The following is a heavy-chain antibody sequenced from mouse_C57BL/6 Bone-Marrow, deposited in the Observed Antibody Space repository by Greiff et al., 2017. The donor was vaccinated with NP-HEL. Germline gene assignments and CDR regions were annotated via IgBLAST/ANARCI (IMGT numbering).Heavy chain of an antibody. V-gene: IGHV2-6*01. CDR1: GFSLTSYG. J-gene: IGHJ3*01. Sequence: VNVVESGPGLVAPSQSLSITCTVSGFSLTSYGVDWVRQSPGKGLEWLGVIWGVGSTNYNSALKSRLSISKDNSKSQVFLKMNSLQTDDTAMYYCASGIYYGNYWGQGTLVTVSA. D-gene: IGHD2-1*01. CDR3: ASGIYYGNY. CDR2: IWGVGST.